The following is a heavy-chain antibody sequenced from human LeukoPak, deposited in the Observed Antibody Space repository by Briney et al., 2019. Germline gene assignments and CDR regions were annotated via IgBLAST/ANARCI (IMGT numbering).Heavy chain of an antibody. CDR3: ARSRRGRPFPV. V-gene: IGHV4-59*11. Sequence: SETLSLTCTVSGGSISSHYWSWIRQPPGKGLEWIGYIYYSGSTNYNPPLKSRVTISVDTSKNQFSLKLSSVTAADTAVYYCARSRRGRPFPVWGNGTTVIVSS. J-gene: IGHJ6*04. CDR2: IYYSGST. D-gene: IGHD2/OR15-2a*01. CDR1: GGSISSHY.